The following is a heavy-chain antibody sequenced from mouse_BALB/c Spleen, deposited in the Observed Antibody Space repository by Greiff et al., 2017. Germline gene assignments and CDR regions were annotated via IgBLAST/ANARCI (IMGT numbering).Heavy chain of an antibody. CDR2: IYPGDGDT. Sequence: VKLQESGPELVKPGASVKISCKASGYAFSSSWMNWVKQRPGQGLEWIGRIYPGDGDTNYNGKFKGKATLTADKSSSTAYMQLSSLTSVDSAVYFCARSEGYYDYAMDYWGQGTSVTVSS. J-gene: IGHJ4*01. D-gene: IGHD2-3*01. CDR3: ARSEGYYDYAMDY. V-gene: IGHV1-82*01. CDR1: GYAFSSSW.